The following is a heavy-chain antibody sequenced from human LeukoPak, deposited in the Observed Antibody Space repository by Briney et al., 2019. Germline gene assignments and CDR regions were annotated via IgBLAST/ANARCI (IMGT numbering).Heavy chain of an antibody. Sequence: ASVKVSCKASGYTFTDSYMHWVQQAPGKGLEWMGRVDPENGEIVYAEKFQGRVTITADTSTDTAYMELGSLRSEDTAVYYCATSKYSGNHPLDYWVQGNLVTVSS. D-gene: IGHD1-26*01. CDR3: ATSKYSGNHPLDY. CDR2: VDPENGEI. J-gene: IGHJ4*02. CDR1: GYTFTDSY. V-gene: IGHV1-69-2*01.